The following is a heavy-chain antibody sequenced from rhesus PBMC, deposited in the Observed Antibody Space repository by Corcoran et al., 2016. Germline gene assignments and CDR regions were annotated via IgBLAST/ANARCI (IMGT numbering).Heavy chain of an antibody. CDR1: GGSFSGYY. V-gene: IGHV4-165*01. CDR2: SRGSSGST. Sequence: QVQLQESGPGLVKPSETLSLTCAVSGGSFSGYYWGWIRQPPGKGLEGIGFSRGSSGSTDYTPSPKSRVTISPDASKNQFSLKLSSVTAADTAVYYCAREEGVYLGDDYWGQGVLVTVSS. CDR3: AREEGVYLGDDY. D-gene: IGHD3-34*01. J-gene: IGHJ4*01.